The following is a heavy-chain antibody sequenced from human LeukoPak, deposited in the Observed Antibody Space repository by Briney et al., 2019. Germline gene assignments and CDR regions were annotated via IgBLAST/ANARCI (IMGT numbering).Heavy chain of an antibody. CDR1: GYRFTNYW. CDR2: IYPGDSDT. D-gene: IGHD3-22*01. J-gene: IGHJ4*02. V-gene: IGHV5-51*01. Sequence: GESLKISCKGSGYRFTNYWSGWVRQKPGKGLELMGSIYPGDSDTRFSPSFQGQVTISADKSMTTAYLQWSSLKASDTAMYYCARQGVYYSDSSAFYYWGQGTLVSVSS. CDR3: ARQGVYYSDSSAFYY.